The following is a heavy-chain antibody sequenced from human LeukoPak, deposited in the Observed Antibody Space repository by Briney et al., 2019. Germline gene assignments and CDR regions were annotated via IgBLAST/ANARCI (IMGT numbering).Heavy chain of an antibody. CDR2: ISGSGGST. J-gene: IGHJ3*02. D-gene: IGHD3-22*01. Sequence: PGGSLRLSCAASGFTFSNAWMSWVRQAPGKGLEWVSAISGSGGSTYYADSVKGRFTISRDNSKNTLYLQMNSLRAEDTAVYYCAKDRRIGGPIVVAPGFDAFDIWGQGTMVTVSS. CDR3: AKDRRIGGPIVVAPGFDAFDI. V-gene: IGHV3-23*01. CDR1: GFTFSNAW.